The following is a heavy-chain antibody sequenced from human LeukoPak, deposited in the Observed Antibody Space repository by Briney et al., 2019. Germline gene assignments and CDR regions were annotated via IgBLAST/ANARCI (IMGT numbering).Heavy chain of an antibody. J-gene: IGHJ3*02. Sequence: GRSLRLSCAASGFTFSSYGMHWVRQAPGKGLEWVAVIWYDGSNKYYADSVKGRFTISRDNSKNTLYLQMNNLRAEDTAVYYCARDWSDDAFDIWGQGTMVTVSS. CDR2: IWYDGSNK. CDR3: ARDWSDDAFDI. V-gene: IGHV3-33*01. CDR1: GFTFSSYG.